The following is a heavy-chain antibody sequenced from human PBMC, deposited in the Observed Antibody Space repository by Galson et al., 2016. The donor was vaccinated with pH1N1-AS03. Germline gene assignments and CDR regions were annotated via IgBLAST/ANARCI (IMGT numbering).Heavy chain of an antibody. D-gene: IGHD2-15*01. Sequence: SLRLSCAASGFTFRNYNLNWVRQAPGKGLEWISYITGGSDTIFYADSVRGRFTISRDNAKNSVFLQMNSLRPDDTAVYYCARGYYTGGSCYGQFDHWGQGTLVTVSS. CDR1: GFTFRNYN. J-gene: IGHJ4*02. CDR2: ITGGSDTI. CDR3: ARGYYTGGSCYGQFDH. V-gene: IGHV3-48*01.